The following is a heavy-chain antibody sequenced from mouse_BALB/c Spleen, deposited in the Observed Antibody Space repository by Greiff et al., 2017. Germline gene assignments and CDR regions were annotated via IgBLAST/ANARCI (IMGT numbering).Heavy chain of an antibody. CDR3: ASGQLPYYSMDD. V-gene: IGHV1S137*01. D-gene: IGHD2-1*01. Sequence: VQLQQSGAELVRPGVSVKLSCKGSGFTFTDYAMHWVKQSHAKSLEWIGVISTYYGDASYNQKFKGKATMTVDKSSSTAYMELARLTSEDSAIDYCASGQLPYYSMDDWGQGTSVTVSS. CDR1: GFTFTDYA. CDR2: ISTYYGDA. J-gene: IGHJ4*01.